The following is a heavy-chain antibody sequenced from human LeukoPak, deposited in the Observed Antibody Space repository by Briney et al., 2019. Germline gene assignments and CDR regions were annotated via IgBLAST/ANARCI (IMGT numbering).Heavy chain of an antibody. CDR1: GYSFTSHW. Sequence: PGESLKISCKGSGYSFTSHWITWLRQMPGKGLEWMGRIDPSDSHTNYNPSFQGHVTISADKSISTAYLQWSSRNASDTAMSYCPKLGYSYDYGFDYWGQGTLVTVSS. CDR3: PKLGYSYDYGFDY. V-gene: IGHV5-10-1*01. D-gene: IGHD5-18*01. J-gene: IGHJ4*02. CDR2: IDPSDSHT.